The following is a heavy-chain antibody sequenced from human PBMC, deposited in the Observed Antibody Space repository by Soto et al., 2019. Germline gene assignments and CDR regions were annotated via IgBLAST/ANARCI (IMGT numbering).Heavy chain of an antibody. CDR1: GYTFTSYY. CDR2: INPSCGST. Sequence: ASVKVSCKASGYTFTSYYMHWVRQAPGQGLEWMGIINPSCGSTSYAQKFHGRVTMTRAPSTSPVYMELSSLRSEDTAVYYCARDQGATTPFDYWGQGTLVPVSS. CDR3: ARDQGATTPFDY. V-gene: IGHV1-46*01. J-gene: IGHJ4*02. D-gene: IGHD1-26*01.